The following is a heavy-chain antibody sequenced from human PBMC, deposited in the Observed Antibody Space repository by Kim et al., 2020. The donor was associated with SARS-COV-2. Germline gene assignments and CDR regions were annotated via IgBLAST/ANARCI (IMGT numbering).Heavy chain of an antibody. V-gene: IGHV4-39*01. J-gene: IGHJ4*02. CDR1: GGSISSSSYY. Sequence: SETLSLTCTVSGGSISSSSYYWGWIRQPPGKGLEWIGSIYYSGSTYYNPSLKSRVTISVDTSKNQFSLKLSSVTAADTAVYYCARLFDGGPLDYWGQGT. CDR2: IYYSGST. D-gene: IGHD6-25*01. CDR3: ARLFDGGPLDY.